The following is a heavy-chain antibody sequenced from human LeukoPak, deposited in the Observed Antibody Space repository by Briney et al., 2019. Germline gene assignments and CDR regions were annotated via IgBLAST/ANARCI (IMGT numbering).Heavy chain of an antibody. D-gene: IGHD3-22*01. V-gene: IGHV3-33*01. CDR3: ARVGSSGYYYVGDC. Sequence: GRSLRLSCAAFGFTFRNYAMHWVRQAPGKGLEWVAVIWYDGSNKYYADSVKGRFIISRDNSKNTLYLQMSILRVEDTAVYYCARVGSSGYYYVGDCWGQGTLVTVSS. CDR1: GFTFRNYA. CDR2: IWYDGSNK. J-gene: IGHJ4*02.